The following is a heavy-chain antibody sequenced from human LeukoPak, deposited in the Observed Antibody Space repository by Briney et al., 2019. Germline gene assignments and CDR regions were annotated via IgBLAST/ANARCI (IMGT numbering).Heavy chain of an antibody. J-gene: IGHJ6*03. CDR3: AKDSAFYYIDV. Sequence: GGSLRLSSAASGFTFSNYGMHWVRQAPGKGLEWVAFIRYNGNNQYYADSVKGRFTISRDNSKNTLYLQMNSLKGDDTAVYYCAKDSAFYYIDVWGKGTTVIISS. D-gene: IGHD3-10*01. CDR2: IRYNGNNQ. CDR1: GFTFSNYG. V-gene: IGHV3-30*02.